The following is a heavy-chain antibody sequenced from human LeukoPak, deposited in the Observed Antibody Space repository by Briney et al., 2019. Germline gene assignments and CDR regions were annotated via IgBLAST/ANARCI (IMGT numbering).Heavy chain of an antibody. CDR3: ARAKGSITMVRGVTPYFDY. V-gene: IGHV1-2*06. CDR2: INPNSGGT. CDR1: GYTFTGYY. D-gene: IGHD3-10*01. J-gene: IGHJ4*02. Sequence: ASVKVSCKASGYTFTGYYMHWVRQAPGQGLEWMGRINPNSGGTNYAQKFQGRVTMTRDTSMSTAYMELSRLRSDDTAVYYCARAKGSITMVRGVTPYFDYWGQGTLVTVSS.